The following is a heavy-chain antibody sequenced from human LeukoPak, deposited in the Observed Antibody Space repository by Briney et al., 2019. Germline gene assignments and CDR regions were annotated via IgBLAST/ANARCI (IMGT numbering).Heavy chain of an antibody. D-gene: IGHD1-1*01. CDR2: ISYDGSNK. J-gene: IGHJ4*02. Sequence: GGSLRLSCAASGFPFSSYGMHWVRQAPGKGLEWVAVISYDGSNKYYADSVKGRFTISRDNSKNTLYLQMNSLRAEDTAVYYCAKEEGYNWNVVDYWGQGTLVTVSS. V-gene: IGHV3-30*18. CDR3: AKEEGYNWNVVDY. CDR1: GFPFSSYG.